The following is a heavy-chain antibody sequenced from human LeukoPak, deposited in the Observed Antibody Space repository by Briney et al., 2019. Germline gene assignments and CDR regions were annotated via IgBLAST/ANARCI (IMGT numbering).Heavy chain of an antibody. CDR1: GFTFDDYA. CDR3: AKGSSTSCYSPFDY. V-gene: IGHV3-9*01. D-gene: IGHD2-2*01. Sequence: PGGSLRLSCAASGFTFDDYAMHWVRQAPGKGLEWVSGISWNSGSIGYADSVKGRFTISRDNSKNTLYLQMNSLRAEDTAVYYCAKGSSTSCYSPFDYWGQGTLVTVSS. CDR2: ISWNSGSI. J-gene: IGHJ4*02.